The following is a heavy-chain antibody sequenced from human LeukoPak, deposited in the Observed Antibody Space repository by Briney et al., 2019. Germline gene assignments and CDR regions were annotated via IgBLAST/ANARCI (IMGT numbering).Heavy chain of an antibody. CDR3: AKDSVGSGSIYYFDY. V-gene: IGHV3-23*01. CDR1: GFTFSSYA. J-gene: IGHJ4*02. D-gene: IGHD3-10*01. Sequence: GGSLRLSCAASGFTFSSYAMSWVRQAPGKGLEWVSAISGSGGNTYYAGSVKGRFTVSRDNSKSTLYLQMNSLRADDTAVYYCAKDSVGSGSIYYFDYWGQGSLVTVSS. CDR2: ISGSGGNT.